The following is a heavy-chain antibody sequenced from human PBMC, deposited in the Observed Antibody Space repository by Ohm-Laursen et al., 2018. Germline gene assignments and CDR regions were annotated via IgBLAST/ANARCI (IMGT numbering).Heavy chain of an antibody. V-gene: IGHV4-38-2*01. CDR3: ARSVYYEAFDI. D-gene: IGHD3-3*01. CDR2: IYHSGST. Sequence: GTLSLTCPVSGYSISSGYYWYWIRQPPGKGLEWIGNIYHSGSTHHNPSLKSRVTISVDTSKNQFSLKLYSVTAADTAVYYCARSVYYEAFDIGGQGTMVTVSS. CDR1: GYSISSGYY. J-gene: IGHJ3*02.